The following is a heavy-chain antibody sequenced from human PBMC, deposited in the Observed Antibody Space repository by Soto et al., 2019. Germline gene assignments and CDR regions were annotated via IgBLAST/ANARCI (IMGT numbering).Heavy chain of an antibody. CDR3: ARGVSYYDSSGYQGHDAFDI. D-gene: IGHD3-22*01. CDR1: GFTFSSYA. Sequence: GGSLRLSCAASGFTFSSYAMHWVRQAPGKGLEWVAVISYDGSNKYYADSVKGRFTISRDNSKNTLYLQMNSLRAEDTAVYYCARGVSYYDSSGYQGHDAFDIWGQGTMVTV. J-gene: IGHJ3*02. V-gene: IGHV3-30-3*01. CDR2: ISYDGSNK.